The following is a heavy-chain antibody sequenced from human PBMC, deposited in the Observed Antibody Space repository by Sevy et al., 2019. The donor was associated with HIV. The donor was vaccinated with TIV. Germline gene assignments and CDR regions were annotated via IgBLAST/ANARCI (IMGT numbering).Heavy chain of an antibody. V-gene: IGHV4-4*07. Sequence: SETLSLTCSVSGVSISEYHWNWIRQSAGNRLEWIGRISSSGNSDYNSSFKSRVTISLDTSKNQYSLKLRSATVADTESYFCARGRAMIDFWGQGIMVNVSS. CDR2: ISSSGNS. J-gene: IGHJ4*02. CDR1: GVSISEYH. CDR3: ARGRAMIDF.